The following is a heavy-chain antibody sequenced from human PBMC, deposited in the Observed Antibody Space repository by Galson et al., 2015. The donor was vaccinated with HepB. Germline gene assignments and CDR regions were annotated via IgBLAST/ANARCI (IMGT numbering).Heavy chain of an antibody. CDR3: ARDLRSGGSCLWS. CDR2: ISYDGSDK. V-gene: IGHV3-30*04. J-gene: IGHJ5*01. CDR1: GFTFSSYA. Sequence: SLRLSCAASGFTFSSYALHWVRQAPGKGLEWVASISYDGSDKFYADSVRGRFTISRDDSGNTLDLQMNSLRAEDTAVYYCARDLRSGGSCLWSWGQGNLVTVSS. D-gene: IGHD2-15*01.